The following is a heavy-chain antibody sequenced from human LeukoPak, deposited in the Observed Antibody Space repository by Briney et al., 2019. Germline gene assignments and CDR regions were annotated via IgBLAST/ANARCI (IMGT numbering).Heavy chain of an antibody. CDR2: INPNSGGT. CDR1: GYTFTGYY. D-gene: IGHD1-1*01. CDR3: AREGTTGTTDWFDP. J-gene: IGHJ5*02. V-gene: IGHV1-2*02. Sequence: ASVKVSCKAFGYTFTGYYMHWVRQAPGQGLEWMGWINPNSGGTNYAQKFQGRVTMTRDTSISTAYMELSRLRSDDTAVYYCAREGTTGTTDWFDPWGQGTLVTVSS.